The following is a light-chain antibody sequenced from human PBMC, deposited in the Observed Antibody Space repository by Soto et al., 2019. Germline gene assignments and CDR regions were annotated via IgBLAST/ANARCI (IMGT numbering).Light chain of an antibody. Sequence: IQLTQSPSSLSASVGDRVTITCRASQGISSFLAWYQQKPGKAPKLLIYGASTLQSGVPSRFSGSGSGTDFTLTIGSLQPEDFATYYCLQLNSFPIPFGPGTKVDIK. V-gene: IGKV1-9*01. CDR1: QGISSF. J-gene: IGKJ3*01. CDR2: GAS. CDR3: LQLNSFPIP.